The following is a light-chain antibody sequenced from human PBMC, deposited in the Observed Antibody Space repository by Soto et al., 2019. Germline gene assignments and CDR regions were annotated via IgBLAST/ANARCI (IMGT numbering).Light chain of an antibody. V-gene: IGKV3-20*01. CDR2: AAS. CDR3: KQYDTSPRT. Sequence: EIVLTQSPGTLSLSPGERAALSCRASQSVTSLAWYQQKPGQAPRLLIYAASSRATGIPDRFSGSGSGTDFTLTISRLEPEDLAVYYCKQYDTSPRTFGQGTKVEIK. CDR1: QSVTS. J-gene: IGKJ1*01.